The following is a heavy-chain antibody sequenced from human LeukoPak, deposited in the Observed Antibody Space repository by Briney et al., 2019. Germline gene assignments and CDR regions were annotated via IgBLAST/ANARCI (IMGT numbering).Heavy chain of an antibody. CDR2: ISTYNGNT. CDR1: GYTFTSYG. Sequence: ASVTVSCKASGYTFTSYGITWVRQAPGQGLEWMGWISTYNGNTNYAQKLQGRVTMTTDTSTSTGYMELRNLRSDNTAVYYCARTRDGYNLWGQGTLVTVSS. D-gene: IGHD5-24*01. J-gene: IGHJ4*02. CDR3: ARTRDGYNL. V-gene: IGHV1-18*01.